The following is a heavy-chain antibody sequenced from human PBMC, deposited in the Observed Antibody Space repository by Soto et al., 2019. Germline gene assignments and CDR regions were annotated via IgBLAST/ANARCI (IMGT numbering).Heavy chain of an antibody. CDR3: TREVYVFLTVYTDYTSYVRDV. Sequence: ASVKVSCKASGYTFTSYAMHWVRQAPGQRLEWMGWINAGNGNTKYSQKFQGRVNITRDTSASTAYMELSSLRSEDTAVYNCTREVYVFLTVYTDYTSYVRDVGAQGTTVTV. J-gene: IGHJ6*02. CDR2: INAGNGNT. V-gene: IGHV1-3*01. CDR1: GYTFTSYA. D-gene: IGHD3-9*01.